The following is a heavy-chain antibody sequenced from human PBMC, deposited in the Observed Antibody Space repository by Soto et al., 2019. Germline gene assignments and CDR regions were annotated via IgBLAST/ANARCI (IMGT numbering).Heavy chain of an antibody. V-gene: IGHV3-23*01. CDR1: GFTFSTYA. J-gene: IGHJ4*02. Sequence: EVQLLESGGKLVQPGGSLTLSCAASGFTFSTYAMAWVRQAPGKGLEWVSGVSASGLNTDYADPVKGRFYISRDNSKNTVSLHMNSLRAEDTALYYCATVRPRRTSGYFFEYWGQGTPVTVSS. D-gene: IGHD1-1*01. CDR2: VSASGLNT. CDR3: ATVRPRRTSGYFFEY.